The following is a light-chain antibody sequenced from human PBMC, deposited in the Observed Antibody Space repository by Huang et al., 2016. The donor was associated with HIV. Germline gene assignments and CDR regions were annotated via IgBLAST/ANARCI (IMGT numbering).Light chain of an antibody. CDR3: QQYNNWSPWT. CDR1: QSIFSN. CDR2: EAS. J-gene: IGKJ1*01. Sequence: EIMVTQSPATLSVSPGERATLSCKASQSIFSNLAWYQQKPGQAPRLLIYEASTRATGIPARFSGSGSGTEFTLTISSLQSEDSAVYYCQQYNNWSPWTFGQGTKVEIK. V-gene: IGKV3-15*01.